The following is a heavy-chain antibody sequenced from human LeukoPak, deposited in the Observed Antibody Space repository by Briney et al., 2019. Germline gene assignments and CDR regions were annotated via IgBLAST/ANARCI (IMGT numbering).Heavy chain of an antibody. CDR2: IRSKAYGGTT. D-gene: IGHD6-19*01. CDR1: GFTVGDYA. Sequence: GGSLRLSCTASGFTVGDYAMSWVRQAPGKGLEWVGFIRSKAYGGTTEYAASVKGRFTISRDDSKSIAYLQMNSLKTEDTAVYYCTRTYSSGWYYFDYWGQGTLVTVSS. CDR3: TRTYSSGWYYFDY. J-gene: IGHJ4*02. V-gene: IGHV3-49*04.